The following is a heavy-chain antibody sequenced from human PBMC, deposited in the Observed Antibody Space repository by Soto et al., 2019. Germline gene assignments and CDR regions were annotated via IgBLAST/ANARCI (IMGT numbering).Heavy chain of an antibody. CDR1: GGTFSSYA. CDR3: ARIMPDIVVVVAATLRGYYFDY. D-gene: IGHD2-15*01. J-gene: IGHJ4*02. CDR2: IIPICGTA. V-gene: IGHV1-69*12. Sequence: QVQLVQSGAEVKKPGSSVKVSCKASGGTFSSYAISWVRQAPGQGLEWMGGIIPICGTANYAQKFQGRVTMTADEATSTANMEQSRLRSEDTAVYYCARIMPDIVVVVAATLRGYYFDYWGQGTLVTVSS.